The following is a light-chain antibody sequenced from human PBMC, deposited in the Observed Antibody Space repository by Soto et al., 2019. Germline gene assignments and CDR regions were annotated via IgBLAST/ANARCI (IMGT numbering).Light chain of an antibody. Sequence: EIVLTQSPGTLSLSPGERATLSCRASQSVSSSYLAWYHQKPGQAPSLLIYGASSRATGIPDRFSGSGSGTDFTLTISRLEPEDFAVYYCQQYGSSPSLTFGGGTKVEIK. CDR3: QQYGSSPSLT. V-gene: IGKV3-20*01. CDR2: GAS. CDR1: QSVSSSY. J-gene: IGKJ4*01.